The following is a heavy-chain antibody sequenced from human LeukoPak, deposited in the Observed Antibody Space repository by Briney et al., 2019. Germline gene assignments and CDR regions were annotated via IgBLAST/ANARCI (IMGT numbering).Heavy chain of an antibody. CDR1: GYSISSGYY. Sequence: PSETLSLTCTVSGYSISSGYYWGWIRQPPGKGLEWIGGMYHSGNTYYNPSLKSRVTISVDTSKNQFSLKVSSVTAADTAVYYCARVSAAVASLDYWGQGTLVTVSS. CDR2: MYHSGNT. V-gene: IGHV4-38-2*02. J-gene: IGHJ4*02. D-gene: IGHD6-19*01. CDR3: ARVSAAVASLDY.